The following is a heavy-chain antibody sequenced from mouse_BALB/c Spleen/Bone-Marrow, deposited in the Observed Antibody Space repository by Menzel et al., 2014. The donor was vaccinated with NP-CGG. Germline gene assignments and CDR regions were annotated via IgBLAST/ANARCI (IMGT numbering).Heavy chain of an antibody. CDR1: GFTFSDAW. CDR2: IRSKATNHAT. J-gene: IGHJ3*01. Sequence: EVKVEESGGGLAQPGGSMKLSCAASGFTFSDAWMDWVRQPPEKGLEWVAEIRSKATNHATYYAESVKGRFTISRDDSKSSVYLQFNSLSAEDTGIYCCTREGLGRFAYWGQGTLVTVSA. V-gene: IGHV6-6*01. D-gene: IGHD4-1*01. CDR3: TREGLGRFAY.